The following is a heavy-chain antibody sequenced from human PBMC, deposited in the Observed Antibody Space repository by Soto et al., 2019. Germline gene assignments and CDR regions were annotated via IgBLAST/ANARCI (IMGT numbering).Heavy chain of an antibody. V-gene: IGHV3-15*07. CDR1: GFTFSSYW. J-gene: IGHJ1*01. CDR3: TSLYYGH. D-gene: IGHD3-16*02. Sequence: KPGVSLRLSCAASGFTFSSYWMHWVRQAPGKGLVWVSRIKSKTDGGTTDYAAPVKGRFTISRDESQNTLYLQMNSLKTEDTAVYYCTSLYYGHWGQGTLVTVSS. CDR2: IKSKTDGGTT.